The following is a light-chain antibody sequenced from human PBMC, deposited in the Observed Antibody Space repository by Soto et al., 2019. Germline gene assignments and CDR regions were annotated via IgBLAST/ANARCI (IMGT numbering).Light chain of an antibody. Sequence: EIVLTQSPATLSLSPGERATLSCRASQRVSSYLAWYQQKPCQAPRLLIYDASNRATGIPARFSGSGSGTDFTLTISSLEPEDFAVYYCQQRSNWPPTFGPGTKVDIK. CDR3: QQRSNWPPT. CDR2: DAS. CDR1: QRVSSY. J-gene: IGKJ3*01. V-gene: IGKV3-11*01.